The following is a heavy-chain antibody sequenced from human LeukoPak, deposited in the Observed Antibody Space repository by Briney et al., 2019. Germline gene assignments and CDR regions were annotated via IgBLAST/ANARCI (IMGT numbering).Heavy chain of an antibody. J-gene: IGHJ4*02. CDR2: INAGSGDT. V-gene: IGHV1-3*01. Sequence: GASVKVSCKASGYTFTNYVVRWVRQAPGQRPEWMGWINAGSGDTKYSQNFQGRVTITRDTSASTAYMELSSLTSEDTALYYCARDDCGDTCYPGGYWGQGTLVTVSS. CDR3: ARDDCGDTCYPGGY. D-gene: IGHD2-21*01. CDR1: GYTFTNYV.